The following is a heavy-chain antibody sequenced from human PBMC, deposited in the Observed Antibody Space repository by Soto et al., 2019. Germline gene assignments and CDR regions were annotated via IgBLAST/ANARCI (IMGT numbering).Heavy chain of an antibody. CDR1: GGTFSSYY. V-gene: IGHV1-46*01. D-gene: IGHD6-19*01. J-gene: IGHJ3*02. CDR3: ARAGRKVNSSGWYGDAFDI. CDR2: INPSGGST. Sequence: GASVKVSCKASGGTFSSYYMHWVRQAPGQGLEWMGIINPSGGSTSYAQKFQGRVTMTRDTSTSTVYMELSSLRSEDTAVYYCARAGRKVNSSGWYGDAFDIWGQGTMVTVSS.